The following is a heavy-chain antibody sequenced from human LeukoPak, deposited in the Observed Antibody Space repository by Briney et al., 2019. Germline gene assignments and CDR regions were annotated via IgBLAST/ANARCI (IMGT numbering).Heavy chain of an antibody. J-gene: IGHJ4*02. Sequence: ASVKVSCKASGYTFTNYGVSWVRQAPGQGLEWMGWISAYNGNTDYAQKFQGRVTMTTDTSTNTAYMELRNLRSDDTALYYCARGFSVGESYFDYWGQGSLVTVSS. CDR2: ISAYNGNT. CDR1: GYTFTNYG. V-gene: IGHV1-18*01. D-gene: IGHD2/OR15-2a*01. CDR3: ARGFSVGESYFDY.